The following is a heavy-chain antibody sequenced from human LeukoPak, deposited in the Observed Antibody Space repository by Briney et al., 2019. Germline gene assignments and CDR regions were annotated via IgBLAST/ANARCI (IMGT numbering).Heavy chain of an antibody. V-gene: IGHV3-48*03. D-gene: IGHD6-13*01. CDR2: ISSSGSTI. Sequence: GGSLRLSCAASGFTFSSYWMNWVRQAPGKGLEWVSYISSSGSTIYYADSVKGRFIISRDNAKNSLYLQMDSLRAEDTAVYYCAREGGSFYYFDYWGQGTLVTVSS. CDR3: AREGGSFYYFDY. J-gene: IGHJ4*02. CDR1: GFTFSSYW.